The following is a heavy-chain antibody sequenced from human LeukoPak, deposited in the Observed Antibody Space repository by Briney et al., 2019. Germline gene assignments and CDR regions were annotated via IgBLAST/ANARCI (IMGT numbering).Heavy chain of an antibody. CDR3: AREARYNWFDP. V-gene: IGHV4-59*01. Sequence: SETLSLTCTVSGGSISSYFWSWIRQPPGKGLEWIGYIYYSGSTNYNPSLKSRVTISVDTSKNQFSLKLSSVTAADTAVYYCAREARYNWFDPWGQGTLVTVSS. CDR2: IYYSGST. J-gene: IGHJ5*02. D-gene: IGHD6-6*01. CDR1: GGSISSYF.